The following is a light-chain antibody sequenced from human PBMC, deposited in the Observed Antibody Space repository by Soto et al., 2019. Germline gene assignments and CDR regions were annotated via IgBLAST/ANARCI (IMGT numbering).Light chain of an antibody. J-gene: IGKJ4*01. CDR2: SAS. V-gene: IGKV3-20*01. CDR3: QQYSSSPLT. Sequence: EIVLTQSPGTLSSXPGXXXXRXXXISQSVSSSYLAWYQQKPGQAPRLLIHSASSRATGIPDRFSGSGSGTDFTLTISRLEPEDFAVYYCQQYSSSPLTFGGGTKVDIK. CDR1: QSVSSSY.